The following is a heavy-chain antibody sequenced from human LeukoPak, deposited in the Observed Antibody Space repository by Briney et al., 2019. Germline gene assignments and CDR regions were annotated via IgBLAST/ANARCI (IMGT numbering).Heavy chain of an antibody. D-gene: IGHD3-3*01. CDR1: GFTFSSYG. Sequence: GGSLRLSCAASGFTFSSYGMHWVRQAPGKGLEWVAFIRYDGSNKYYADSVKGRFTISRDNSKNTLYLQMNSLRAEDTAVYYCAKDASPTGYDVWSGYPEYMDVWGKGTTVTVSS. J-gene: IGHJ6*03. CDR2: IRYDGSNK. CDR3: AKDASPTGYDVWSGYPEYMDV. V-gene: IGHV3-30*02.